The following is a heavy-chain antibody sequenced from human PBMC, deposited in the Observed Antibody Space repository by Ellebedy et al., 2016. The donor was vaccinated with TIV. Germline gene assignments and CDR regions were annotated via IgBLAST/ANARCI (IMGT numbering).Heavy chain of an antibody. Sequence: PGGSLRLSCAASGFTFSNYAMSWVRQAPGKGLEWVSAISGSGGSTYYADSVKGRFTISRDNSKNTLYMQMNSLRLEDTGVYFCARAGSYRLDYWGPGSLVTVSS. CDR1: GFTFSNYA. V-gene: IGHV3-23*01. D-gene: IGHD1-26*01. CDR2: ISGSGGST. CDR3: ARAGSYRLDY. J-gene: IGHJ4*02.